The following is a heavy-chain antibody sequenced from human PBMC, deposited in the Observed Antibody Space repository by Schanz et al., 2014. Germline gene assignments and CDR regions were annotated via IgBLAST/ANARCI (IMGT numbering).Heavy chain of an antibody. J-gene: IGHJ4*02. CDR3: AKSLESCPGGRCSRGYFDY. CDR1: GFTFSIYA. V-gene: IGHV3-23*01. CDR2: ISDSGDTA. D-gene: IGHD2-8*02. Sequence: EVQLLESGGGLVQPGGSLRLSCSASGFTFSIYAMHWVRQAPGKGLEWVSLISDSGDTAYYADSVKGRFTISRDNFKGALYLQMSSLRAEDTAVYYCAKSLESCPGGRCSRGYFDYWGQGTLVTVSS.